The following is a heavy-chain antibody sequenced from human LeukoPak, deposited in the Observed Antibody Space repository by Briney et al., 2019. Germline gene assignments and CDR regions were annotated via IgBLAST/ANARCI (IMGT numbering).Heavy chain of an antibody. Sequence: SETLSLTCTVSGGSISSSSYYWGWIRQPPGKGLEWIGSIYYSGSTYYNPSLKSRVTISVVTSKNQFSLKLSSVTAADTAVYYCARGLGRGYSYGYDRYYFDYWGQGTLVTVSS. D-gene: IGHD5-18*01. CDR1: GGSISSSSYY. CDR2: IYYSGST. J-gene: IGHJ4*02. CDR3: ARGLGRGYSYGYDRYYFDY. V-gene: IGHV4-39*07.